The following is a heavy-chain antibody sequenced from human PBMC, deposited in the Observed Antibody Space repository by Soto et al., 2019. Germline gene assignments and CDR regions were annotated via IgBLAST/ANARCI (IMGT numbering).Heavy chain of an antibody. CDR3: ARPANSSGWSHTKGRYYYYYGMDV. V-gene: IGHV3-33*01. J-gene: IGHJ6*02. CDR1: GFTFSSYG. Sequence: GGSLRLSCAASGFTFSSYGMHWVRQAPGKGLEWVAVIWYDGSNKYYADSVKGRFTISRDNSKNTLYLQMNSLRAEDTAVYYCARPANSSGWSHTKGRYYYYYGMDVWGQGTTVTVSS. D-gene: IGHD6-19*01. CDR2: IWYDGSNK.